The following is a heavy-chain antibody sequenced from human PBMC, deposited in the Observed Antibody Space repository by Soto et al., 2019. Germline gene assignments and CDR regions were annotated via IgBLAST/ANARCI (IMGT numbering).Heavy chain of an antibody. CDR2: IYYSGST. Sequence: SETLSLTCTVSGGSISSGGYYWSWIRQHPGKGLEWIGYIYYSGSTYYNPSLKSRVTISVDTSKNQFSLKLSSVTAADTAVYYCARDQGALVTFDYWGQGTLVTVSS. V-gene: IGHV4-31*03. J-gene: IGHJ4*02. CDR3: ARDQGALVTFDY. D-gene: IGHD2-21*02. CDR1: GGSISSGGYY.